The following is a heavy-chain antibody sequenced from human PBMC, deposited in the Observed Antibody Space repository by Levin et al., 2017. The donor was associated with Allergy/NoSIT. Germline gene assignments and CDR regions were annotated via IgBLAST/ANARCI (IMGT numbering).Heavy chain of an antibody. CDR1: GFTFSSYA. CDR2: ISYDGSNK. CDR3: ARDQKWLVFDY. Sequence: LSLTCAASGFTFSSYAMHWVRQAPGKGLEWVAVISYDGSNKYYADSVKGRFTISRDNSKNTLYLQMNSLRAEDTAVYYCARDQKWLVFDYWGQGTLVTVSS. J-gene: IGHJ4*02. V-gene: IGHV3-30-3*01. D-gene: IGHD6-19*01.